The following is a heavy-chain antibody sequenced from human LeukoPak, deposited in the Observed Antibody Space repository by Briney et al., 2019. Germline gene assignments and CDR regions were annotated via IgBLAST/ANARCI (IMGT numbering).Heavy chain of an antibody. CDR2: IYYTGST. CDR3: ARGVRGIWYYFDY. CDR1: GGSISSSFYY. D-gene: IGHD3-10*02. V-gene: IGHV4-39*07. J-gene: IGHJ4*02. Sequence: PSETLSLTCTVSGGSISSSFYYWGWIRQPPGKGLEWIGTIYYTGSTYYNPSLKSRVTISVDTSKNQFSLKLSSVTAADTAVYYCARGVRGIWYYFDYWGQGTLVTVSS.